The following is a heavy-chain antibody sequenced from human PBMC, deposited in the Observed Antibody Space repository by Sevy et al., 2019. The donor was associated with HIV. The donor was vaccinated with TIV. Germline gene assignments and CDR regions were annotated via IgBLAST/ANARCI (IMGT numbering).Heavy chain of an antibody. Sequence: GGSLRLSCAASGFTFSSYAMHWVRQAPGTGLEWVAVVSYDGSNKVYADSVKGRFSISRDNSENTVFLQMNTLRPQDTAVYYCARGPVSTTRAEYFQYWGQGTQVTVSS. CDR3: ARGPVSTTRAEYFQY. CDR1: GFTFSSYA. D-gene: IGHD1-7*01. J-gene: IGHJ1*01. CDR2: VSYDGSNK. V-gene: IGHV3-30-3*01.